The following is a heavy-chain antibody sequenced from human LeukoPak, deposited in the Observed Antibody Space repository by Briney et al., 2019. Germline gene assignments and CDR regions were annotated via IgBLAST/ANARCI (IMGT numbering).Heavy chain of an antibody. V-gene: IGHV1-18*01. CDR1: GYTFTSYG. J-gene: IGHJ5*02. Sequence: ASVKVSCKASGYTFTSYGISWVRQATGQGLEWMGWIGAYNGNTNYAQKFQGRVTMITDTSTGTVYMELRSLRSDDTAVYYCAREGSGNWFDPWGQGTLVTVSS. CDR3: AREGSGNWFDP. D-gene: IGHD6-19*01. CDR2: IGAYNGNT.